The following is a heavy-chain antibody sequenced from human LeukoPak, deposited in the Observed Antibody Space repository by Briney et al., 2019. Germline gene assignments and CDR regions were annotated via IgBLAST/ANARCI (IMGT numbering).Heavy chain of an antibody. V-gene: IGHV3-21*01. J-gene: IGHJ4*02. Sequence: GGSLRLSCAASGFTFSSYAMSWVRQAPGKGLEWVSSITASSTAIYSADSVKGRFTISRDNAKNLLYLQMNSLRAEDTAVYYCARTYYDILTGYNPYFDYWGQGILVTVSS. CDR1: GFTFSSYA. CDR3: ARTYYDILTGYNPYFDY. CDR2: ITASSTAI. D-gene: IGHD3-9*01.